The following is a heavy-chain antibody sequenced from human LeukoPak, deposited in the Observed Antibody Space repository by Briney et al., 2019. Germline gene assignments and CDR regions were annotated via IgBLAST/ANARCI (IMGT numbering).Heavy chain of an antibody. J-gene: IGHJ6*03. V-gene: IGHV4-39*01. D-gene: IGHD5-12*01. CDR1: GGSISSSSYY. CDR3: ARHLRVGGYDRDYYYYYYMDV. CDR2: IYYSGST. Sequence: PSETLSLTCTVSGGSISSSSYYWGWIRQPPGKGLEWIGSIYYSGSTYYNPSLKSRVTISVDTSKNQFSLKLSSVTAADTAVYYCARHLRVGGYDRDYYYYYYMDVWGKGTTVTISS.